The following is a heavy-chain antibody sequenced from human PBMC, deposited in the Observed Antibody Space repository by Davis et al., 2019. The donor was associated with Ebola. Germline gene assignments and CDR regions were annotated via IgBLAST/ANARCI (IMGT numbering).Heavy chain of an antibody. CDR2: IRSKANSYAT. J-gene: IGHJ6*02. CDR3: TRQPSKYYYYGMDV. V-gene: IGHV3-73*01. Sequence: GGSLRLSCAASGFTFSGSTMHWVRQASGKGLEWVGRIRSKANSYATAYAASVKGRFTISRDDSKNTAYLQMNSLKTEDTAVYYCTRQPSKYYYYGMDVWGQGTTVTVSS. CDR1: GFTFSGST.